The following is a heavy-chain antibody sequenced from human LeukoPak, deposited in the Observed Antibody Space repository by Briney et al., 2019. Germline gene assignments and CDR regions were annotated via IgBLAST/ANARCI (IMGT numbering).Heavy chain of an antibody. V-gene: IGHV4-4*07. CDR2: IYSTGST. D-gene: IGHD3-10*01. CDR1: GDSIITYY. J-gene: IGHJ4*02. CDR3: ARDAGNYRSGGLDY. Sequence: SETLSLTCIVSGDSIITYYWSWIRQPAGEGLEWIGRIYSTGSTNYNPSLKSRVTMSVDTSKNQFSLNLISVTAADTAVYYCARDAGNYRSGGLDYWGQGTLVTVSS.